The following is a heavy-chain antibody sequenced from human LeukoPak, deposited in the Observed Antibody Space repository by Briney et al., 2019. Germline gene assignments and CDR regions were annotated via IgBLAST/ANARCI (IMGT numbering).Heavy chain of an antibody. CDR2: IIPILGIA. V-gene: IGHV1-69*04. Sequence: ASVKVSCKASGYTFTSYGISWVRQAPGQGLEWMGRIIPILGIANYAQKFQGRVTITADKSTSTAYMELSSLRSEDTAVYYCARDPSGSINYYFDYWGQGTLVTVSS. CDR3: ARDPSGSINYYFDY. CDR1: GYTFTSYG. D-gene: IGHD1-26*01. J-gene: IGHJ4*02.